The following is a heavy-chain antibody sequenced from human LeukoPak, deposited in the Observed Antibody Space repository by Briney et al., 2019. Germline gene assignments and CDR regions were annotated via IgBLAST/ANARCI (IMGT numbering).Heavy chain of an antibody. CDR3: ARGGYSYGYDDDFDY. J-gene: IGHJ4*02. D-gene: IGHD5-18*01. Sequence: SETQSLTCTVSGGSISTYYWSWIRQPPGKGLEWNGYIYNSGSTNYNPSLKSRVTISVDTSKNKFSLKLSSVTAADTAVYYCARGGYSYGYDDDFDYWGQGTLVTVSS. CDR2: IYNSGST. CDR1: GGSISTYY. V-gene: IGHV4-59*01.